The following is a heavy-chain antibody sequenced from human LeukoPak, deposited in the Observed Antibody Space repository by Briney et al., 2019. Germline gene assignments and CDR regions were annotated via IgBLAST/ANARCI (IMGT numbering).Heavy chain of an antibody. CDR2: TSGSGGNP. V-gene: IGHV3-23*01. D-gene: IGHD4-17*01. CDR3: ARGKIGYYYGDYDGY. Sequence: GGSLRLSCAASGFAFSSYAMSWVRQAPGKGLEWVSVTSGSGGNPYYADSVKGRFTISRDNAKNSLYLQMSSLSDEDTAVYYCARGKIGYYYGDYDGYWGQGTLVTSSS. J-gene: IGHJ4*02. CDR1: GFAFSSYA.